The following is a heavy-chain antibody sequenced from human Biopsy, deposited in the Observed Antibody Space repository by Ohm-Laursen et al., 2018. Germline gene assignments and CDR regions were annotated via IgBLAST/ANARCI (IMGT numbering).Heavy chain of an antibody. D-gene: IGHD6-19*01. CDR3: AKHGSGWTGDDAFHI. CDR2: ISYSRDT. V-gene: IGHV4-59*08. J-gene: IGHJ3*02. CDR1: GGSISGSS. Sequence: SDTLSLTCTVSGGSISGSSWSWIRQAPGKGLEWIGCISYSRDTNYNPSLKSRIAISVDTSKNQFSLKLTSVTAADTAVYYCAKHGSGWTGDDAFHIWGQGTMVTVSS.